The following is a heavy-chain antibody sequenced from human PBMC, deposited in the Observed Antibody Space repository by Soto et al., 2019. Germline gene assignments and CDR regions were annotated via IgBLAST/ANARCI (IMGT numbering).Heavy chain of an antibody. D-gene: IGHD2-21*02. Sequence: QVQLVQSGAEVKKPGASVKVSCKASGYTFTSYDINWVRQATGQGLEWMGWMNPNSGNTGYAQKFQGRVTMTRNTSISTADRELSSLRSEDTAVYYCARERRSYCGGDCSSGWFDPWGQGTLVTVSS. CDR1: GYTFTSYD. V-gene: IGHV1-8*01. CDR2: MNPNSGNT. J-gene: IGHJ5*02. CDR3: ARERRSYCGGDCSSGWFDP.